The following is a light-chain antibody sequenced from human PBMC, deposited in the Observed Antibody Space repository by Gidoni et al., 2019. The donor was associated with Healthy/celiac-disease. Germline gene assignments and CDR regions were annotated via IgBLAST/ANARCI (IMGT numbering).Light chain of an antibody. CDR2: AAS. CDR3: QQSYSTPLT. CDR1: QSISSY. V-gene: IGKV1-39*01. Sequence: DIQMTQSPSSLPASVRDRVTITCRESQSISSYLNLYQQKPGEAPKLLIYAASSLQSGVPSRFSGSGSGTDFTLTINSLQPEDFATYYCQQSYSTPLTFGGGTKVEIK. J-gene: IGKJ4*01.